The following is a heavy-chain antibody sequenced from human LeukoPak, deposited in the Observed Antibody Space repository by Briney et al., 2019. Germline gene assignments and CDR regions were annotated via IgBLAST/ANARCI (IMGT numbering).Heavy chain of an antibody. J-gene: IGHJ4*02. Sequence: GGSLRLSCAASGFTFSSYAMSWVRQAPGKGLEWVSAISGSGGSTYYADSVKGRFTISRDNSKYTLYLQMNSLRAEDTAVYYCAKDEGLELRGYFDYWGQGTLVTVSS. V-gene: IGHV3-23*01. CDR1: GFTFSSYA. CDR2: ISGSGGST. D-gene: IGHD1-7*01. CDR3: AKDEGLELRGYFDY.